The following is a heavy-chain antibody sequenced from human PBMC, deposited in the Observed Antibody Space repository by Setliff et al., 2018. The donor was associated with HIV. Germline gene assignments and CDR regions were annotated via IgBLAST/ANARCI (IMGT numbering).Heavy chain of an antibody. J-gene: IGHJ3*02. CDR1: GGSISSYY. V-gene: IGHV4-59*08. D-gene: IGHD3-3*01. CDR2: IYYSGST. CDR3: ARASNFWSGYSPGDAFDI. Sequence: SETLSLTCTVSGGSISSYYWSWIRQPPGKGLEWIGYIYYSGSTNYNPSLKSRVTISVDTSKNQFSLKLSSVTAADTAVYYCARASNFWSGYSPGDAFDIWGQGTMVTVSS.